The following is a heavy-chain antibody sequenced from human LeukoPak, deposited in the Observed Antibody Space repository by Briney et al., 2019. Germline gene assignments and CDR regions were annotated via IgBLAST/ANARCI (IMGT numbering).Heavy chain of an antibody. Sequence: GGSLRLSCAASGFTVSSNYMCWVRQAPRKGLEWVSVIYSGGSTYYADSVKGRFTISRDNSKNTLYLQMNSLRAEDTAVYYCAREATNAYSGSYWAFDIWGQGTMVTVSS. CDR2: IYSGGST. D-gene: IGHD1-26*01. CDR1: GFTVSSNY. J-gene: IGHJ3*02. V-gene: IGHV3-53*01. CDR3: AREATNAYSGSYWAFDI.